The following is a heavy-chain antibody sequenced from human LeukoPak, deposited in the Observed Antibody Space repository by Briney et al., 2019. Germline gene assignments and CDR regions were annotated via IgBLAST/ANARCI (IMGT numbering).Heavy chain of an antibody. CDR3: AREAYGGYVDDFYYYYYMDV. D-gene: IGHD4-17*01. CDR2: ISPRSTTI. J-gene: IGHJ6*03. V-gene: IGHV3-11*04. Sequence: GGFLKLSCAASGFTFNDHYMTWIRQAPGKGLEWVSYISPRSTTIYYADSVKGRFTISRDNAKNSLYLQMNSLGAEDTAVYYCAREAYGGYVDDFYYYYYMDVWGKGTTVSVSS. CDR1: GFTFNDHY.